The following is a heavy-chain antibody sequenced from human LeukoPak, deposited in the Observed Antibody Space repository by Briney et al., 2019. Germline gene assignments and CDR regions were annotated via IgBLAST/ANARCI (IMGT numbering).Heavy chain of an antibody. Sequence: GGSLRLSCAASGFSFSSNAMSWVRQAPGKGLEWVSVISGSGGSTYYGDSVKGRFTMSRDNSKNMLYLQMNSLRAEDTAVYYCAKHRRWQQENYFDYWGQGTLITVSS. CDR3: AKHRRWQQENYFDY. D-gene: IGHD5-24*01. V-gene: IGHV3-23*01. CDR2: ISGSGGST. J-gene: IGHJ4*02. CDR1: GFSFSSNA.